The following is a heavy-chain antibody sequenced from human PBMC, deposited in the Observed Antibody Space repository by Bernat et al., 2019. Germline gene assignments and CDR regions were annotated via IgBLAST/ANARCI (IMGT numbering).Heavy chain of an antibody. Sequence: QLQLQESGPGLVKPSETLSLTCPVSGGSISSNTYYWDWIRQPPGKGLEWIWCINYSGSTSYNPSLKSRVAMSVETSKNQFSLKLTSVTAADTAVYYCARHPRYDFRGGHYSGPFDYWGQGTLVTVSS. CDR2: INYSGST. CDR1: GGSISSNTYY. V-gene: IGHV4-39*01. CDR3: ARHPRYDFRGGHYSGPFDY. D-gene: IGHD3-3*01. J-gene: IGHJ4*02.